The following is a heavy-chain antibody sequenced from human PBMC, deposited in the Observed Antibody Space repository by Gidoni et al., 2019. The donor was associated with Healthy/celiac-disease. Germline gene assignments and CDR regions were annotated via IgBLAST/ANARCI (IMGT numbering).Heavy chain of an antibody. J-gene: IGHJ4*02. CDR2: ISSSSSYI. D-gene: IGHD3-22*01. CDR1: GFTFSSYS. V-gene: IGHV3-21*01. CDR3: AMTYYYDSRSETPLDY. Sequence: EVQLVESGGGLVKPGGSLRLSCAASGFTFSSYSMNWVRQAPGKGLEWVSSISSSSSYIYYADSVKGRFTISRDNAKNSLYLQMNSLRAEDTAVYYCAMTYYYDSRSETPLDYWGQGTLVTVSS.